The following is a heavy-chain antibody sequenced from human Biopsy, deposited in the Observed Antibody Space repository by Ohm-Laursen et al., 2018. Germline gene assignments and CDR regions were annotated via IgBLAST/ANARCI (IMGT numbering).Heavy chain of an antibody. V-gene: IGHV3-11*01. D-gene: IGHD3-22*01. CDR1: GLIFSDYY. Sequence: SLRLSCTASGLIFSDYYMSWIRRAPGKGLEWIAYISARDGVVYYADSVKGRFTISRDNTNNSLYLQMTSLRPEDTAVFYCARGKYKDFSTGLPRPYHYTLDFWGPGTTVTVSS. CDR3: ARGKYKDFSTGLPRPYHYTLDF. J-gene: IGHJ6*02. CDR2: ISARDGVV.